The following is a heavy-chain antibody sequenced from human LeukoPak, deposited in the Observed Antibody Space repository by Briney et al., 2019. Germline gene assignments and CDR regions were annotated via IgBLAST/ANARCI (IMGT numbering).Heavy chain of an antibody. D-gene: IGHD3-22*01. CDR3: ARGGGYYDSSGYYTPPENDY. CDR2: MNPNSGNT. CDR1: GYTFTSYD. J-gene: IGHJ4*02. Sequence: RASVKVSCKASGYTFTSYDINWVRQATGQGLEWMGWMNPNSGNTGYAQKFQGRVTMTRDTSTSTVYMELSSLRSEDTAVYYCARGGGYYDSSGYYTPPENDYWGQGTLVTVSS. V-gene: IGHV1-8*01.